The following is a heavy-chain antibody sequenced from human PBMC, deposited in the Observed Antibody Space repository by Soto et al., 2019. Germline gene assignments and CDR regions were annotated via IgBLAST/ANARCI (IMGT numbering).Heavy chain of an antibody. J-gene: IGHJ3*02. CDR2: IYYSGST. Sequence: SETPSPPFTVSGGPLSNSWYYLGWDRQPPGKGLEWIGSIYYSGSTYYNPSLKSRVTISVDTSKNQFSLKLSSVTAADTAVYYCASPYGSFTEGAFDIWGQGTMVTVSS. CDR1: GGPLSNSWYY. D-gene: IGHD6-19*01. V-gene: IGHV4-39*05. CDR3: ASPYGSFTEGAFDI.